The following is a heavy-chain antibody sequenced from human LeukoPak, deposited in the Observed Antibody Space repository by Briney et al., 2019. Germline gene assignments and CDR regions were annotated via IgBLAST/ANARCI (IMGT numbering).Heavy chain of an antibody. J-gene: IGHJ4*02. CDR1: GGSVSSGSYY. V-gene: IGHV4-61*01. D-gene: IGHD2-2*02. CDR2: IYYRGST. CDR3: ARVLEVACSSTSCYIFDY. Sequence: SETLSLTCTVSGGSVSSGSYYWSWIRQPPGKGLEWIGYIYYRGSTNYNPSLKSRVTISVDTSKNQFSLKLSSVTAADTAVYYCARVLEVACSSTSCYIFDYWGQGTLVTVSS.